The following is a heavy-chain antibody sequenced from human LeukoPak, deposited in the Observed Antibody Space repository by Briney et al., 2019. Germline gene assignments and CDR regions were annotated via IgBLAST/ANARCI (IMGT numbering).Heavy chain of an antibody. J-gene: IGHJ4*02. CDR2: ISSNGGSA. Sequence: GALRLSCAASGFAFGRCAMHWVRQAPGKGLEYLSAISSNGGSAFYANSVKGRFTISRDNSKNTLYLQMGSLRAEDMAMYYCARGTNYDSSGYYPPLLDYWGQGTLVTVSS. V-gene: IGHV3-64*01. CDR3: ARGTNYDSSGYYPPLLDY. D-gene: IGHD3-22*01. CDR1: GFAFGRCA.